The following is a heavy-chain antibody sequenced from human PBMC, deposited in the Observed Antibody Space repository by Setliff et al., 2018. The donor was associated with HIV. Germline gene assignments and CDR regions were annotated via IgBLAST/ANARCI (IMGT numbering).Heavy chain of an antibody. CDR3: ARDPISGITVAGAFDY. V-gene: IGHV4-4*02. CDR2: IYHCGST. D-gene: IGHD6-19*01. J-gene: IGHJ4*02. Sequence: SETLSLTCRVSGGSIRSSNWWSWVRQPPGKGLEWIGEIYHCGSTNYNPSLKSRVSISIDKSKNQFSLRMSSVTAADTAVYYCARDPISGITVAGAFDYWGQGTPVTVSS. CDR1: GGSIRSSNW.